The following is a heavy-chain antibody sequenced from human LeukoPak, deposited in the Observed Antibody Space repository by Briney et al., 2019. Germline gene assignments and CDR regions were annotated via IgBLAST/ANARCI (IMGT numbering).Heavy chain of an antibody. J-gene: IGHJ4*02. CDR2: IYETGHT. V-gene: IGHV4-59*08. Sequence: SETLSLTCTVSGGSINNYYWSWIRQPPGKGLEWIAYIYETGHTGYNPSLKTRVTISLDTSRNQFSLKLNSVTAADTAVYYCARHFLRGGFDSWGQGTLVAVSS. D-gene: IGHD5-12*01. CDR1: GGSINNYY. CDR3: ARHFLRGGFDS.